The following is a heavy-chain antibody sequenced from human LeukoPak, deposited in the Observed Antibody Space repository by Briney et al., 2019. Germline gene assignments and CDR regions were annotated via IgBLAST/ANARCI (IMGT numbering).Heavy chain of an antibody. CDR2: VSPDGSTT. Sequence: GGSLRLSCAASGFTFSNHWMPWVRQAPGEGLVWVSRVSPDGSTTKNADSVKGRFTISRDNSKNTVYLQMNSLRAEDTAIYYCARVAGEKFDYWGQGTLVTVSS. CDR1: GFTFSNHW. CDR3: ARVAGEKFDY. D-gene: IGHD2-21*01. J-gene: IGHJ4*02. V-gene: IGHV3-74*03.